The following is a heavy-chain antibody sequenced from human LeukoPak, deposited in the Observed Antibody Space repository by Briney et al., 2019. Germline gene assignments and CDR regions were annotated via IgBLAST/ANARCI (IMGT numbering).Heavy chain of an antibody. V-gene: IGHV3-30*03. Sequence: GGSLRLSCADSGFTFSDYDMHWVRQAPGKGLEWVAIISFDGSDKYYADSVTGRFTISRDNSKNTLYLQMNSLRAEDTAVYYCASGIAATVSYFDYRGQGTLVTVSS. CDR1: GFTFSDYD. D-gene: IGHD6-13*01. CDR3: ASGIAATVSYFDY. J-gene: IGHJ4*02. CDR2: ISFDGSDK.